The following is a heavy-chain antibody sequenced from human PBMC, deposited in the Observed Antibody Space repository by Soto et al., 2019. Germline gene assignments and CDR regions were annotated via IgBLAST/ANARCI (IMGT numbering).Heavy chain of an antibody. CDR2: INPNSGNI. Sequence: ASVKVSCKASGNTFTSYDINWVRQATGHGLEWMGWINPNSGNIGYAQKFQGRVTMTRDTAIRTAYMEVSRLRSDDTAVYYCASGRASASYYLLDYRGQGPLLATSS. CDR1: GNTFTSYD. J-gene: IGHJ4*02. V-gene: IGHV1-8*01. CDR3: ASGRASASYYLLDY. D-gene: IGHD3-10*01.